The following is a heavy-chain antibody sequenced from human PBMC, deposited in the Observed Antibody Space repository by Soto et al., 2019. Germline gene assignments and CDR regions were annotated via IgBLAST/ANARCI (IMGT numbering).Heavy chain of an antibody. D-gene: IGHD5-12*01. J-gene: IGHJ5*02. Sequence: QVQLQESGPGVVKPSDTLSVTCTVSGGSDSSRSHFWSWIRQPPGGGLQWIGYIYYTGNTNYSPSLKSRATLSVDTSRNQFSLRLTSVTAADTAIYYCARYDAESGSNKLDPWGQGTLVTVSS. CDR3: ARYDAESGSNKLDP. CDR1: GGSDSSRSHF. CDR2: IYYTGNT. V-gene: IGHV4-61*01.